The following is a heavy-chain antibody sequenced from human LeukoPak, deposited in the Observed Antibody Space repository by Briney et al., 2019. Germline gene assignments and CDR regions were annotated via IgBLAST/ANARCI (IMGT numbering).Heavy chain of an antibody. CDR1: GGTFSSYA. V-gene: IGHV1-69*05. CDR2: IIPIFGTA. J-gene: IGHJ3*02. Sequence: SVKVSCKASGGTFSSYAISWVRQAPGQGLEWMGGIIPIFGTANYAQKFQGRVTITTDESTSTAYMELSSLRSEDTAVYYCARDRSGYCSSTSCSPAGDAFDIWGQGTMVTVSS. CDR3: ARDRSGYCSSTSCSPAGDAFDI. D-gene: IGHD2-2*01.